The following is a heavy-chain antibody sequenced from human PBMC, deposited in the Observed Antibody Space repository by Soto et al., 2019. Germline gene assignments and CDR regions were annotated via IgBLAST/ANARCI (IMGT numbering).Heavy chain of an antibody. CDR3: ARSRAPGASDAFDI. CDR2: INPSGGSP. CDR1: GYTFTRHY. V-gene: IGHV1-46*01. J-gene: IGHJ3*02. D-gene: IGHD2-8*02. Sequence: GASVKVSFQTSGYTFTRHYIYWVRQAPGEGLQWMGFINPSGGSPVYPQKFQGTVTMTSDTSTTTVYMELSSLRSEDTGVYYCARSRAPGASDAFDIWGQGTMVTVSS.